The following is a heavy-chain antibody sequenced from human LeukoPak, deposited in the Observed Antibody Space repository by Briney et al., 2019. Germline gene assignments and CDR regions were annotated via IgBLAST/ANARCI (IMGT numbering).Heavy chain of an antibody. V-gene: IGHV3-21*01. D-gene: IGHD5-18*01. Sequence: GGSLSLSCAASGFTFSSYSMNWVRQAPGKGLEWVSSISSSSSYIYYADSVKGRFTISRDNAKNSLYLQMNSLRAEDTAVYYCARDGYSYGQPFDYWGQGTLVTVSS. CDR1: GFTFSSYS. CDR3: ARDGYSYGQPFDY. J-gene: IGHJ4*02. CDR2: ISSSSSYI.